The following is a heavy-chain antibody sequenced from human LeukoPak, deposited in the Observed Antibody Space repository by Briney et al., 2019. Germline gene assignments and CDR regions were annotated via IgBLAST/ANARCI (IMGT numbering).Heavy chain of an antibody. CDR2: INHSGST. D-gene: IGHD3-9*01. Sequence: SETLSLTCAVYGGPFSGYYWSWIRQPPGKGLEWIGEINHSGSTNYNPSLKSRVTISVDTSKNQFSLKLSSVTAADTAVYYCARGRYFENWFDPWGQGTLVTVSS. CDR1: GGPFSGYY. V-gene: IGHV4-34*01. CDR3: ARGRYFENWFDP. J-gene: IGHJ5*02.